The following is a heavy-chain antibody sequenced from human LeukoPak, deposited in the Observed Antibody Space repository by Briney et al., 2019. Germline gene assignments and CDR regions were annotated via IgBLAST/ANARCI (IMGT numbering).Heavy chain of an antibody. CDR2: INSDGSGT. D-gene: IGHD4-23*01. CDR1: GFTFSNYW. Sequence: GSLRLSCAASGFTFSNYWMHWVRQAPGKGLVWVSRINSDGSGTTYADSVRGRFTISRDNAKNTLYLQVNSLRAEDTAVYYCARTEGTVAYDSWGQGTLVTVSS. CDR3: ARTEGTVAYDS. J-gene: IGHJ5*01. V-gene: IGHV3-74*01.